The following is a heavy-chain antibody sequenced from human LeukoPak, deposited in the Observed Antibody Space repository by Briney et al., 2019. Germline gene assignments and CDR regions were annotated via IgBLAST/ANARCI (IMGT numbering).Heavy chain of an antibody. CDR1: GGTFSSYA. J-gene: IGHJ6*03. CDR2: IIPIFGTA. CDR3: AAYDSSGYRRYYYYMDV. V-gene: IGHV1-69*13. Sequence: SVKVSCKASGGTFSSYAISWVRQAPGQGLEWMGGIIPIFGTANYAQKFQGRVTITADESTSTAYMELSSLRSEDTAVYYCAAYDSSGYRRYYYYMDVWGKGTTVTVSS. D-gene: IGHD3-22*01.